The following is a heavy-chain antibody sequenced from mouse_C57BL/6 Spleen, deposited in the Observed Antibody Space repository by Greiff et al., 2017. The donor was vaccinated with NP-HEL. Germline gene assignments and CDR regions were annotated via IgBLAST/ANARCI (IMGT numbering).Heavy chain of an antibody. D-gene: IGHD2-5*01. Sequence: VQLQESGPGLVAPSPSLSITCTVSGFSLTSYGVSWVRQTPGKGLEWLGVIWGDGSTNYHSALISRLSISKDNSKSQVYIKLNSLQTEDTATYYCAKQSNYFFGDWGKGTTLTVSS. V-gene: IGHV2-3*01. J-gene: IGHJ2*01. CDR3: AKQSNYFFGD. CDR1: GFSLTSYG. CDR2: IWGDGST.